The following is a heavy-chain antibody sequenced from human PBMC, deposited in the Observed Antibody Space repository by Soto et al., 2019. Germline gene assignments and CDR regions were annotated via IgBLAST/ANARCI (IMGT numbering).Heavy chain of an antibody. V-gene: IGHV3-30*03. CDR1: GFTFSSYG. CDR2: ISYDGSNK. D-gene: IGHD3-3*02. J-gene: IGHJ6*02. Sequence: QVQLVESGGGVVQPGRSLRLSCAASGFTFSSYGMHWVRQAPGKGLEWVAVISYDGSNKYYADSVKGRFTISRDNSKNTLYLQMNSLRAEDTAVYYSAEGEGVGFLKWSTMDVWGQGTRVTVSS. CDR3: AEGEGVGFLKWSTMDV.